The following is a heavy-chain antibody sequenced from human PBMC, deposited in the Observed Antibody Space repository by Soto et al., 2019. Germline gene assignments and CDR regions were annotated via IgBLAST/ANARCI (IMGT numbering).Heavy chain of an antibody. J-gene: IGHJ3*02. CDR2: INPSGST. CDR1: GGSFSGYY. CDR3: ASGARRRPPRDAFDI. Sequence: QVQLQQWGAGLLKSSETLSLTCAFYGGSFSGYYWSWIRQPPGKGLEWLGDINPSGSTNYNPSLKSPVIKSVDTSKKPFSLNVTHVTAADTGVYYCASGARRRPPRDAFDIWGQGTMVTVSS. V-gene: IGHV4-34*01.